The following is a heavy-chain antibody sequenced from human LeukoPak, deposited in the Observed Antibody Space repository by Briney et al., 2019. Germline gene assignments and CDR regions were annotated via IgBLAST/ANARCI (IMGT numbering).Heavy chain of an antibody. Sequence: PSQTLSLTCTVSGGSISSGGYYWSWIRQPPGKGLEWIGYIYHSGSTYYNPSLKSRVTISVDRSKNQFSLKLSSVTAADTAVYYCARGATFGVVIHRFDYWGQGTLVTVSS. CDR3: ARGATFGVVIHRFDY. CDR2: IYHSGST. V-gene: IGHV4-30-2*01. CDR1: GGSISSGGYY. J-gene: IGHJ4*02. D-gene: IGHD3-3*01.